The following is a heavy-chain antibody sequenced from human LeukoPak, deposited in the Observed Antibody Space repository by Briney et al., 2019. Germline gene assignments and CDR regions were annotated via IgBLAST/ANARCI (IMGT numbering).Heavy chain of an antibody. Sequence: GGSLRLSCAASGFTFDTYAMTWVRQAPGKGLEWVSSIIGTGGTLYADSVKGRFTISRDNSKNALYLQVNSLRVEDTAIYYCACQREYCSIGRCYFDHWGQGTLVTVSS. CDR1: GFTFDTYA. V-gene: IGHV3-23*01. J-gene: IGHJ4*02. D-gene: IGHD2-2*01. CDR2: IIGTGGT. CDR3: ACQREYCSIGRCYFDH.